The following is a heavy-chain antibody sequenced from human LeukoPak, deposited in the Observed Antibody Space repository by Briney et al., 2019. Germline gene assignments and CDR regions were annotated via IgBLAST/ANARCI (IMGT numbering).Heavy chain of an antibody. D-gene: IGHD5-18*01. Sequence: GASVKVSCKASGYTFTSYGISWVRQAPGQGLEWMGWISAYNGNTNYAQKLQGRVTMTTDTSTSTAYMELRSLRSEDTAVYYCATRDIRYSYAVFSDYYYGMDVWGQGTTVTVSS. CDR1: GYTFTSYG. CDR2: ISAYNGNT. J-gene: IGHJ6*02. V-gene: IGHV1-18*01. CDR3: ATRDIRYSYAVFSDYYYGMDV.